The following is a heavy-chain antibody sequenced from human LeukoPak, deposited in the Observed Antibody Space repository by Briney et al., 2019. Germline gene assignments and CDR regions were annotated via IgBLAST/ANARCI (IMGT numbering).Heavy chain of an antibody. CDR1: GFTISYNY. D-gene: IGHD6-6*01. V-gene: IGHV3-53*04. J-gene: IGHJ5*02. CDR3: ARDIPVDSRSSVPKPVRDS. Sequence: PGGSLRLSCAASGFTISYNYMSWVRQAPGTGLQWVSVIYSNTSAYYADSVEGRFTISRHNSKNTLYLQMTSLRAEDTAVYYCARDIPVDSRSSVPKPVRDSWGQGTLVTVSS. CDR2: IYSNTSA.